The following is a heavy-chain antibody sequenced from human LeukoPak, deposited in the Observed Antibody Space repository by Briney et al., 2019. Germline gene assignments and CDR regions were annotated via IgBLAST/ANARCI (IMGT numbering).Heavy chain of an antibody. CDR3: ASHPLGYCSSTSCLVRVNWFDP. Sequence: ASVKVSCKASGGTFSSYAISWVRQAPGQGLEWMGGIIPIFGTPNYAQKLQGRVTMTTDTSTSTAYMELRSLRSDDTAVYYCASHPLGYCSSTSCLVRVNWFDPWGQGTLVTVSS. D-gene: IGHD2-2*01. V-gene: IGHV1-69*05. J-gene: IGHJ5*02. CDR2: IIPIFGTP. CDR1: GGTFSSYA.